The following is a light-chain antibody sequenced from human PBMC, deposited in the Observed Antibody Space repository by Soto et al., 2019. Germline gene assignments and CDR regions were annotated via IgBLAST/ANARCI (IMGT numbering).Light chain of an antibody. J-gene: IGLJ3*02. CDR3: AVWDDSLSAGV. CDR2: RNN. CDR1: SSNIGVSY. V-gene: IGLV1-47*01. Sequence: QSVLTQPPSASGTPGQRVTISCSGSSSNIGVSYVFWYQQLPGTAPKLLIYRNNQRPSGVPDRFSGSKSGTSASLAISGLRSEDEADYYCAVWDDSLSAGVFGGGTKLTVL.